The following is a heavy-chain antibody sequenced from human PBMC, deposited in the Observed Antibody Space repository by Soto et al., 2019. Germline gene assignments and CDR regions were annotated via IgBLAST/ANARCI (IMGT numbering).Heavy chain of an antibody. CDR3: ARDPAPVTVDH. Sequence: PGGSLRLSCVASGFTFSVYWMSWVRQAPGKGLEWVANIKEDGSEKYYVDSVRRRFTISRDNAKNSLYLQMNSLRAEDTAVYYGARDPAPVTVDHWGQGTLVTVSS. J-gene: IGHJ4*02. V-gene: IGHV3-7*04. D-gene: IGHD6-13*01. CDR2: IKEDGSEK. CDR1: GFTFSVYW.